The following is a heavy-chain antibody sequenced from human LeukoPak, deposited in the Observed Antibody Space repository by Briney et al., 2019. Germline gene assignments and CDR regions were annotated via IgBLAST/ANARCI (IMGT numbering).Heavy chain of an antibody. Sequence: GGSLRLSCAASGFTFSGYGMHWVRQAPGKGLEWVSSITGDGSIKYYVDSVKGRFTISRDNSKNTLYLQMNSLRPDDTAIYYCAKDPLGYSRSSPGAYWGEGTLVTV. CDR1: GFTFSGYG. CDR2: ITGDGSIK. D-gene: IGHD6-13*01. J-gene: IGHJ1*01. V-gene: IGHV3-30*18. CDR3: AKDPLGYSRSSPGAY.